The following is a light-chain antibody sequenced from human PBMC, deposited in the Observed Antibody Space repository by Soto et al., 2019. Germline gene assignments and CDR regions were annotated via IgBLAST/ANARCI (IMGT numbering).Light chain of an antibody. CDR2: SAS. V-gene: IGKV3-20*01. Sequence: PGERAILSCRASRTVDGNYLAWYHQKPGQPPRLLIHSASTRAPGIPDRFSASGAGTDFTLTISRLEPEDSAVYYCQQYSASPRTFGPGTKVEIK. CDR1: RTVDGNY. J-gene: IGKJ1*01. CDR3: QQYSASPRT.